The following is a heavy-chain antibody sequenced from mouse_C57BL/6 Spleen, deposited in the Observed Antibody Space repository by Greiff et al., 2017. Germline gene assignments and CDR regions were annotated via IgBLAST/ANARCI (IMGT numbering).Heavy chain of an antibody. V-gene: IGHV5-4*01. CDR1: GFTFSSYA. CDR2: ISGGGSYT. D-gene: IGHD2-3*01. CDR3: ANDDKGPYAMDY. Sequence: DVHLVESGGGLVKPGGSLKLSCAASGFTFSSYAMSWVRQTPEKRLEWVATISGGGSYTYYPDNVKGRFTISRDNAKNNLYLQMSHLKSEDTAIYSCANDDKGPYAMDYWGQGTSVTVSS. J-gene: IGHJ4*01.